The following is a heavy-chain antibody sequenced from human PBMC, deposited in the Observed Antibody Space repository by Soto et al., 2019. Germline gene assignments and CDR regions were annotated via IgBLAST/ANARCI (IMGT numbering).Heavy chain of an antibody. J-gene: IGHJ6*02. CDR1: GFTVSSKY. V-gene: IGHV3-53*01. CDR2: IWSAGLI. CDR3: ARDAPMDV. Sequence: LRLSCAASGFTVSSKYMSWVRQAPGKGLVWVSIIWSAGLIYYADSVRGRFTISRDMSKNILYLEMTSLRADDTAVSYCARDAPMDVWGQGTTVTVSS.